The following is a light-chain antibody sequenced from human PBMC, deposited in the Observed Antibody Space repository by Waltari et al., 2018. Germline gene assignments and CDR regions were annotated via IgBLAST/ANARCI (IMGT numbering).Light chain of an antibody. J-gene: IGLJ1*01. Sequence: SYVLTQPPSVSVAPGKTARITCGGNNIGSKSVHWYQQKPCQAPVLVIYYDSDWPSGIPERFAGSNSGNTATLTISRVEAGDEADYYCQVWDSSSDQGVFGTGTKVTVL. CDR1: NIGSKS. CDR2: YDS. V-gene: IGLV3-21*04. CDR3: QVWDSSSDQGV.